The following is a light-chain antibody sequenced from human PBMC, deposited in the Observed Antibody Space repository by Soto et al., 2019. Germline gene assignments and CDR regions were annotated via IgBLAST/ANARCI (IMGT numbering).Light chain of an antibody. J-gene: IGLJ3*02. Sequence: QSVLTQSPSASASLGASVKLTCTLSSGHGTYAIAWHQQQPEKGPRYLMKLDSDGSHSKGDGIPDRFSGSSSGAERYLTISSLQSEDEADYYCQTWATGPDWVFGGGTQLTVL. V-gene: IGLV4-69*01. CDR1: SGHGTYA. CDR3: QTWATGPDWV. CDR2: LDSDGSH.